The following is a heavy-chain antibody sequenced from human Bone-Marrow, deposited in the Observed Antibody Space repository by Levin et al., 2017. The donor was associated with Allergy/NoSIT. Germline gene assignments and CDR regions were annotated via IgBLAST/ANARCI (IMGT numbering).Heavy chain of an antibody. V-gene: IGHV3-72*01. Sequence: PGESLKISCAASGFTFSDHYMDWVRQAPGKGLEWVARIRNKASSYTIEYAASVKGRFTISRDESKNSLYLQMNSLKTEDTAVYYCARVSLTYYFDCWGQGTLVTVSS. CDR2: IRNKASSYTI. CDR3: ARVSLTYYFDC. CDR1: GFTFSDHY. J-gene: IGHJ4*02.